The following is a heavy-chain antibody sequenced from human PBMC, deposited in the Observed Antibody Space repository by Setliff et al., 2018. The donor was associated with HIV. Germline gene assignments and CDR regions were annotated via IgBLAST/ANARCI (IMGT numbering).Heavy chain of an antibody. CDR1: GDSVSSASYY. D-gene: IGHD6-6*01. V-gene: IGHV4-61*01. CDR2: IYYSGTT. J-gene: IGHJ6*03. CDR3: ASEAWTSYRSSSGYYYYYMDV. Sequence: PSETLSLTCTVSGDSVSSASYYWSWIRQPPGKGLEWIRYIYYSGTTKYNPSLKSRVTISVDTSKNQFSLKLSSVTAADTAVYYCASEAWTSYRSSSGYYYYYMDVWGKGTTVTVSS.